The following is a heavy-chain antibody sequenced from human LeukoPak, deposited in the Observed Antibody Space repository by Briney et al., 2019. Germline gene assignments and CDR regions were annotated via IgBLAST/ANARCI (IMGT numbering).Heavy chain of an antibody. CDR3: ARVTMVRGVIMYGMDV. CDR1: GYTFTSYG. CDR2: ISAYNGNT. D-gene: IGHD3-10*01. J-gene: IGHJ6*02. Sequence: ASVKVSCKASGYTFTSYGISWVRQAPGQGLEWMGWISAYNGNTNYAQKLQGRVTMTTDTSTSTAYMELRSLRSDDTAVYYCARVTMVRGVIMYGMDVWGQGTTVTVSS. V-gene: IGHV1-18*01.